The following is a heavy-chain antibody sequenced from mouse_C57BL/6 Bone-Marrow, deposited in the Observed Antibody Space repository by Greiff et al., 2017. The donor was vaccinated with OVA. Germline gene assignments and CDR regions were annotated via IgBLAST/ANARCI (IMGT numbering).Heavy chain of an antibody. D-gene: IGHD1-1*01. Sequence: EVMLVESGGDLVKPGGSLKLSCAAPGFTFSSYGLSWVRQTPDKRLEWVETISGGGSYTYYPDSVKGRFTISRDNAKNTLYLQMSSLNSEDTAMYDCERHADYGSFFDYGGQGTTLTVSS. V-gene: IGHV5-6*01. CDR1: GFTFSSYG. CDR3: ERHADYGSFFDY. J-gene: IGHJ2*01. CDR2: ISGGGSYT.